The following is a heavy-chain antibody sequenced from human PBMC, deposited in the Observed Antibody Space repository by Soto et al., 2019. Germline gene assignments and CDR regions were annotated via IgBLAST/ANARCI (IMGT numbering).Heavy chain of an antibody. CDR1: GFTFIGSA. V-gene: IGHV3-73*02. J-gene: IGHJ4*02. Sequence: EVQLVESGGGLVQPGGSLKLSCAASGFTFIGSAMRWVRQASGKGLEWVARIRSKANRYAKAYAGSVKVRFTISRDDSKNTAYMQMNSLKTEDTAVYYCTRAGNYYFWSCYPQGEEWGQGTLVTVSS. CDR2: IRSKANRYAK. CDR3: TRAGNYYFWSCYPQGEE. D-gene: IGHD3-3*01.